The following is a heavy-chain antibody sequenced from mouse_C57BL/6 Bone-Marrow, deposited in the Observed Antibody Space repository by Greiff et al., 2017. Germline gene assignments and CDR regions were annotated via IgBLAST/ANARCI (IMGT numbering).Heavy chain of an antibody. CDR3: ARGSPTMITTYFDY. V-gene: IGHV5-4*03. J-gene: IGHJ2*01. Sequence: EVKLVESGGGLVKPGGSLKLSCAASGFTFNSYAMSWVRQTPEKRLEWVATISDGGSYTYYPDNVKGRFTISRDNAKNNLYLQMSHLKSEDTAMYYCARGSPTMITTYFDYWGQGTTLTVSS. CDR2: ISDGGSYT. D-gene: IGHD2-4*01. CDR1: GFTFNSYA.